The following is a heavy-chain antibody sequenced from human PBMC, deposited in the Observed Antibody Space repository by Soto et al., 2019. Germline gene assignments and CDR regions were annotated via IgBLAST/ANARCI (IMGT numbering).Heavy chain of an antibody. CDR2: ISAYNGNT. Sequence: QVQLVQSGAEVKKPGASVKVSCKASGYTFTSYGISWVRQAPGQGLEWMGWISAYNGNTNYAQKLPGRVTMTTDTSTSTAYMELRILRSDDTAVYYCASGYSSSWGAHYYYGMDVWGQGTTVTVSS. V-gene: IGHV1-18*04. CDR3: ASGYSSSWGAHYYYGMDV. J-gene: IGHJ6*02. D-gene: IGHD6-13*01. CDR1: GYTFTSYG.